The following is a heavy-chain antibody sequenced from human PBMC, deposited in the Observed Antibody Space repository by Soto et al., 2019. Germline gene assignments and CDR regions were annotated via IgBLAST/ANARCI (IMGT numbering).Heavy chain of an antibody. J-gene: IGHJ5*02. Sequence: SETLSLTCTVSGGSIGSGGYYWSWIRQHPGKGLEWIGYIYYSGSTYYNPSLKSRVTISVDTSKNQFSLKLSSVTAADTAVYYCARVRYGRFDPWGQGTLVTVSS. CDR1: GGSIGSGGYY. V-gene: IGHV4-31*02. CDR3: ARVRYGRFDP. D-gene: IGHD3-9*01. CDR2: IYYSGST.